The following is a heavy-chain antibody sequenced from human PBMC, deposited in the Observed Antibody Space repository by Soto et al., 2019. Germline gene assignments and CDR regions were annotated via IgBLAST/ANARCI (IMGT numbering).Heavy chain of an antibody. V-gene: IGHV4-39*01. CDR2: IYYSGST. CDR1: GGSISSSSYY. D-gene: IGHD3-10*01. J-gene: IGHJ5*02. CDR3: ARPRGYYGSGAYNWFDP. Sequence: SETLSLTCTGSGGSISSSSYYWGWIRQPPGKGLEWIGSIYYSGSTYYNPSLKSRVTISVDTSKNQFSLKLSSVTAADTAVYYCARPRGYYGSGAYNWFDPWGQGTLVTVSS.